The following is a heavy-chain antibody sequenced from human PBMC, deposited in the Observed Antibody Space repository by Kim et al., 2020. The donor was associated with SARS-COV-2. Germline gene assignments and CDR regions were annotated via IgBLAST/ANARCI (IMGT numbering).Heavy chain of an antibody. J-gene: IGHJ5*02. CDR2: ISTTSAKA. CDR1: GYTFSNYD. D-gene: IGHD1-1*01. V-gene: IGHV7-4-1*01. CDR3: LRDLFNELSTSHWFAH. Sequence: ASVKVSCKASGYTFSNYDIHWVRQAPGQGLEWMGWISTTSAKATYAQGFTGRFAFSLDASVETAYLQIASLKSDDAAVYFCLRDLFNELSTSHWFAHLDQ.